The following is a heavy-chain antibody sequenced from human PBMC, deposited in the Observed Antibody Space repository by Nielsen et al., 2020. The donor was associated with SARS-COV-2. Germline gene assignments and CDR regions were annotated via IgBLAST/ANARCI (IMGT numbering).Heavy chain of an antibody. Sequence: GESLKISCAASKFTFNSYAMSWVRQAPGKGLEWVSAISGNGDTIYYADSVKGRFIISRDNSKNTLYLEMNSLRADDTAVYYCANGPGSWDYWGQGTLVTVSS. CDR2: ISGNGDTI. CDR1: KFTFNSYA. J-gene: IGHJ4*02. CDR3: ANGPGSWDY. D-gene: IGHD1-26*01. V-gene: IGHV3-23*01.